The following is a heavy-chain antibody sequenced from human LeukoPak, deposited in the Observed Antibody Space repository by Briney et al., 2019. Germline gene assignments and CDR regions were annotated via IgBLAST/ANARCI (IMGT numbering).Heavy chain of an antibody. CDR2: IYYSGST. Sequence: SQTLSLTCTVSGCSISSGDYYWSWIRQPPGKGLEWIGYIYYSGSTYYNPSLKSRVTISVDTSKNQFSLKLSSVTAADTAVYYCARVGSYPYDAFDIWGQGTMVTVSS. V-gene: IGHV4-30-4*01. J-gene: IGHJ3*02. D-gene: IGHD3-22*01. CDR1: GCSISSGDYY. CDR3: ARVGSYPYDAFDI.